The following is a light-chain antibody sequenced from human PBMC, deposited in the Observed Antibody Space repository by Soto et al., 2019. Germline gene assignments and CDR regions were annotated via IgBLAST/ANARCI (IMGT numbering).Light chain of an antibody. CDR3: QHHNNWPPLYT. J-gene: IGKJ2*01. V-gene: IGKV3-11*01. CDR2: DAS. Sequence: EIVLTQSPAILSLSPEEKATLSCRASQTVNGYLVWYQQKPGQAPRLLIYDASDRATAIPARFSASGSGTDFTPTISSLEPEDFAVYYCQHHNNWPPLYTFGQGTKLEIK. CDR1: QTVNGY.